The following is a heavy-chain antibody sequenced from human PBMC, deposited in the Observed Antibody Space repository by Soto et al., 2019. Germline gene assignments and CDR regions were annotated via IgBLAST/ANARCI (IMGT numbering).Heavy chain of an antibody. Sequence: GESLKISCKGSGYSFTSYWIGWVRQMPGKGLEWMGIIYPGDSDTRYSPSFQGQVTISADKSISTAYLQWSSLKASDTAMYYCARHGGFYYYGSGSETHYYYYYMDVWGKGTTVTVSS. V-gene: IGHV5-51*01. D-gene: IGHD3-10*01. CDR1: GYSFTSYW. CDR2: IYPGDSDT. CDR3: ARHGGFYYYGSGSETHYYYYYMDV. J-gene: IGHJ6*03.